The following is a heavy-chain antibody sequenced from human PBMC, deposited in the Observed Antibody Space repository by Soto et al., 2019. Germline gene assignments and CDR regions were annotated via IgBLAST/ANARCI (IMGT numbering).Heavy chain of an antibody. CDR3: VQSRCGGDCLQSYSSHSYYGLDV. Sequence: VSGPNRVNTRQALTMSGAFAGFSLSKKRVGVGWIRQPPGKALEWLALIYWDDDKRYNPSLNSRLTITKDTSKNQVVLAMTNMDPVDTATYYCVQSRCGGDCLQSYSSHSYYGLDVWGQGTTVTVSS. CDR2: IYWDDDK. CDR1: GFSLSKKRVG. J-gene: IGHJ6*02. D-gene: IGHD2-21*02. V-gene: IGHV2-5*02.